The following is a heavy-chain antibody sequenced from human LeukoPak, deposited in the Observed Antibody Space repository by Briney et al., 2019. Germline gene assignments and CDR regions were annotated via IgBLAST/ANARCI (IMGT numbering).Heavy chain of an antibody. Sequence: GGSLRLSCAASGFTFSDYYMNWIRQAPGKGLEWVSYISSSGSNIYYADSVKGRFSISRDDAKNSLYLQMNSLRAEGTAVYYCSSRLPPDYWGQGTLVTVSS. J-gene: IGHJ4*02. V-gene: IGHV3-11*04. CDR3: SSRLPPDY. CDR1: GFTFSDYY. D-gene: IGHD4-11*01. CDR2: ISSSGSNI.